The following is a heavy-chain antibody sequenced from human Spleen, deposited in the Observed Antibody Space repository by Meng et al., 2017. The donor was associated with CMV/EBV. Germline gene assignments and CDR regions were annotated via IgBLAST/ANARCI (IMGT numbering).Heavy chain of an antibody. J-gene: IGHJ4*02. CDR3: ARYLLGAHFDY. CDR2: INHSGST. Sequence: GRLTQWGAGLLKPSETLSLPCAVYGGSFSGYYWSWIRQPPGKGLEWIGEINHSGSTNYNPSLKSRVTISVDTSKNQFSLKLSSVTAADTAVYYCARYLLGAHFDYWGQGTLVTVSS. CDR1: GGSFSGYY. V-gene: IGHV4-34*01. D-gene: IGHD3-16*01.